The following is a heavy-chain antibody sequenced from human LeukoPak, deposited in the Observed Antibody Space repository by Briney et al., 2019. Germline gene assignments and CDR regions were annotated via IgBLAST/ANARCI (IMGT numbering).Heavy chain of an antibody. V-gene: IGHV3-21*01. CDR3: ARDRAYCGGDCSSVTAFDI. CDR1: GFTFSSYS. CDR2: ISSSSSYI. D-gene: IGHD2-21*02. J-gene: IGHJ3*02. Sequence: AGGSLRLSCAASGFTFSSYSMNWVRQAPGKRLEWVSFISSSSSYIYYADSVKGRFTISRDNAKKSLFLQMNSLRAEDTAVYYCARDRAYCGGDCSSVTAFDIWGQGTTVTVSS.